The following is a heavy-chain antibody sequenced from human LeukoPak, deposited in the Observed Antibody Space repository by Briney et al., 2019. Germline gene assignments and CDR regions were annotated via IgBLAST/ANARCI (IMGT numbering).Heavy chain of an antibody. CDR1: GGTFSSYA. D-gene: IGHD1-26*01. J-gene: IGHJ4*02. CDR3: ARGGVGAMRAVPPDY. Sequence: SVKVSCKASGGTFSSYAISWVRQAPGQGLEWMGRIIPILGIANYAQKFQGRVTITADKSTSTAYMELSSLRSEDTAVYYCARGGVGAMRAVPPDYWGQGTLVTVSS. CDR2: IIPILGIA. V-gene: IGHV1-69*04.